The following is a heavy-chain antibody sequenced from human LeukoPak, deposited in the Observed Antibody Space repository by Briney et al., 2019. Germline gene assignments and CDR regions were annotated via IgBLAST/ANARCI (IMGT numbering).Heavy chain of an antibody. J-gene: IGHJ5*02. Sequence: PSDTLSLTCTVSGGSISSYYWSWIRQPAGKGLEWIGRIYTSGSTNYNPSLKSRVTMSVDTSKNQFSLKLSSVPAADTAVYYCARDSFFRSSSGWFDPWGQGTLVTVSS. V-gene: IGHV4-4*07. CDR1: GGSISSYY. CDR3: ARDSFFRSSSGWFDP. D-gene: IGHD6-6*01. CDR2: IYTSGST.